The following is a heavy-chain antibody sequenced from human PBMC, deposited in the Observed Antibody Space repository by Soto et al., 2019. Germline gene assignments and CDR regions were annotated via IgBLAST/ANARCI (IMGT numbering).Heavy chain of an antibody. CDR2: ISGSGDST. D-gene: IGHD6-13*01. CDR3: ARRSSSWYFDY. J-gene: IGHJ4*02. Sequence: EVQLLESGGGLVQPGGSLRLSCAASGFTFSSYAMNWVRQAPGKGLEWVSVISGSGDSTYYADSVKGRFTISRDNSNYTLYLQMNSLRAEDTVLYYCARRSSSWYFDYWGQGTLVTVSS. V-gene: IGHV3-23*01. CDR1: GFTFSSYA.